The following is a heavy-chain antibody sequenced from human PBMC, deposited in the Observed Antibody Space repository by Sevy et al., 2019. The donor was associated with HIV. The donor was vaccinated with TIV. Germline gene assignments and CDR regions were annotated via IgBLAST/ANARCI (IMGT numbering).Heavy chain of an antibody. J-gene: IGHJ4*02. CDR1: GLTFSSYA. CDR3: TRDLDSSTLYYFDY. V-gene: IGHV3-30-3*01. CDR2: ISYDGSNK. Sequence: GGSLRLSCAASGLTFSSYAMHWVRQAPGKGLEWVAVISYDGSNKYYADSVKGRFTISRDNSKNTLYLQMNSLRAEDTAVYYCTRDLDSSTLYYFDYWGQGTLVTVSS. D-gene: IGHD6-13*01.